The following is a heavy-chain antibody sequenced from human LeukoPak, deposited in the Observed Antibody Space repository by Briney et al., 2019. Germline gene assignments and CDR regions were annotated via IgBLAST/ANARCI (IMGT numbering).Heavy chain of an antibody. CDR3: ARGGSGRDY. CDR2: IHLDGTTT. CDR1: GFTFSSYW. D-gene: IGHD5-24*01. Sequence: GGSLRLSCVASGFTFSSYWMHWVRQAQGQGLVWVSRIHLDGTTTTYADSVRGRFTNSRENAKNTLYLQMNSLTAEATAVYYCARGGSGRDYWGEGTLVTVSS. J-gene: IGHJ4*02. V-gene: IGHV3-74*01.